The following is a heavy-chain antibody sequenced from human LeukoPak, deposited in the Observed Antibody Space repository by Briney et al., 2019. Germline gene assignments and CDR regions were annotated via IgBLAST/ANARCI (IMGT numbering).Heavy chain of an antibody. J-gene: IGHJ6*03. V-gene: IGHV3-7*01. CDR3: ARTGIAEGYYYMDV. D-gene: IGHD6-13*01. CDR2: IKQDGSEK. CDR1: GFTFSSYW. Sequence: GGSLRLSCAASGFTFSSYWMSWVRQAPGKGLEWVANIKQDGSEKYYVDSVKGRFTISRDNAKNSLYLQMNSLRAEDTAVYYCARTGIAEGYYYMDVWGKGTTVTVSS.